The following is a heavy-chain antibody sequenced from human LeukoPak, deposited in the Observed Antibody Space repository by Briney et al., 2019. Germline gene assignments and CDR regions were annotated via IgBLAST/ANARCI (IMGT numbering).Heavy chain of an antibody. J-gene: IGHJ4*02. D-gene: IGHD3-3*01. Sequence: GGSLRLSCAASGFTFGGCGMSWVRQAPGKGLEWVSGINWDGGSPRYADSVKGRFTISRDNSKNTLYLQMNSLRAEDTAVYYCAKDAIYDFWSGYPEIWGQGTLVTVSS. CDR1: GFTFGGCG. V-gene: IGHV3-20*04. CDR3: AKDAIYDFWSGYPEI. CDR2: INWDGGSP.